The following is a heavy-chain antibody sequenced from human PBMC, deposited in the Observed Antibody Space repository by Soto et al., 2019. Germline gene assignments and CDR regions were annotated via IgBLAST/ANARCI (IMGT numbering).Heavy chain of an antibody. CDR3: ARNGCGGSCYFYYYYMDV. D-gene: IGHD2-15*01. Sequence: GGSLRLSCAASGFTFSDYYMSWIRQAPGKGLEWVSYISSSGSTIYYADSVKGRFTISRDNAKNSRYLQMNSLRAEDTAVYYCARNGCGGSCYFYYYYMDVWGKGTTVTVSS. V-gene: IGHV3-11*01. CDR1: GFTFSDYY. J-gene: IGHJ6*03. CDR2: ISSSGSTI.